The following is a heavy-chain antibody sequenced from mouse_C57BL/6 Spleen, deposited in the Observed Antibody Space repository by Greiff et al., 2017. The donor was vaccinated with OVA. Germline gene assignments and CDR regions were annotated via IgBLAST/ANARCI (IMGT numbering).Heavy chain of an antibody. CDR3: ARYLNWYYAMDY. V-gene: IGHV1-50*01. CDR2: IDPSDSYT. D-gene: IGHD4-1*01. CDR1: GYTFTSYW. Sequence: QVQLQQPGAELVKPGASVKLSCKASGYTFTSYWMQWVKQRPGQGLEWIGEIDPSDSYTNYNQKFKGKATLTVDTSSSTAYMQLSSLTSEDSAVYYCARYLNWYYAMDYWGQGTSVTVSS. J-gene: IGHJ4*01.